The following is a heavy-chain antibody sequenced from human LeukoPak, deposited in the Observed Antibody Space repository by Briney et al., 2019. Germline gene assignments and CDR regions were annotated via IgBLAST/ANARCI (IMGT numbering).Heavy chain of an antibody. CDR3: TKPAQSVALIDDY. V-gene: IGHV3-43*02. CDR2: ISGDGGST. J-gene: IGHJ4*02. CDR1: GFTFDDYA. D-gene: IGHD2-15*01. Sequence: PGGSLRLSCAASGFTFDDYAMHWVRQAPGKGLEWVSLISGDGGSTYYADSVKGRFTISRDKSRNSLYLQMNSLRTEDTALHYCTKPAQSVALIDDYWGQGTLVTVSS.